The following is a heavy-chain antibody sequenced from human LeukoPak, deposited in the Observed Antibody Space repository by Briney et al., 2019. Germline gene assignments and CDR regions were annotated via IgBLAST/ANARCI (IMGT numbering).Heavy chain of an antibody. CDR2: IAGGDDR. CDR1: GFIFSPMA. V-gene: IGHV3-66*01. J-gene: IGHJ4*02. CDR3: AGWDGRVAQFDY. D-gene: IGHD5-12*01. Sequence: GGSLSSSGAAPGFIFSPMAMGGVRQAPGRGWGWVAGIAGGDDRFYADSVKGRFTISRDNSKNTLYLQMNSLRAEDTAVYYCAGWDGRVAQFDYWGQGTLVTVSS.